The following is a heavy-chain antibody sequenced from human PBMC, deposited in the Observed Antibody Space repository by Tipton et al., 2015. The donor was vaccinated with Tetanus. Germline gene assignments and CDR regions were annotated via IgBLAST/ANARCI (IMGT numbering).Heavy chain of an antibody. J-gene: IGHJ4*02. CDR1: GFTFSAFA. D-gene: IGHD6-13*01. Sequence: SLRLSCAASGFTFSAFAMNWVRQAPGKGLEWVSYISSSGTYIYYADSVKGRFTISRDNAKNSLFLQMNSLRAEDTAVYYCAEGSSTWYYWGQGALVTVSS. CDR2: ISSSGTYI. CDR3: AEGSSTWYY. V-gene: IGHV3-21*01.